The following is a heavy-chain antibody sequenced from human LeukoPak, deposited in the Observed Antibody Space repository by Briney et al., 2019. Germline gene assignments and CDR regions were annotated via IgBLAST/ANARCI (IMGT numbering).Heavy chain of an antibody. CDR2: ISGSGGST. V-gene: IGHV3-23*01. D-gene: IGHD3-10*01. CDR1: GFTFSSYA. Sequence: PGGVLRLSCAASGFTFSSYAMSWVRQAPGKGLEWVSAISGSGGSTYYADSVKGRFTISRDNSKNTLYLQMNSLRAEDTAVYYCAKDGPLLWRTPYYFDYWGQGTLVTVSS. CDR3: AKDGPLLWRTPYYFDY. J-gene: IGHJ4*02.